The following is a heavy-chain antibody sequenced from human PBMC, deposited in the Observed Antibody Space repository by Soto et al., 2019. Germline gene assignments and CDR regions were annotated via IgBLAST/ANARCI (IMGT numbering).Heavy chain of an antibody. CDR2: INAGNGNT. Sequence: ASVKVSCKASGYTFTSYAMHWARQAPGQRLEWMGWINAGNGNTKYSQKFQGRVTITRDTSASTAYMELSSLRSEDTAVYYCARHPPVGWYYFDYWGQGTLVTVSS. CDR3: ARHPPVGWYYFDY. CDR1: GYTFTSYA. J-gene: IGHJ4*02. V-gene: IGHV1-3*01. D-gene: IGHD1-26*01.